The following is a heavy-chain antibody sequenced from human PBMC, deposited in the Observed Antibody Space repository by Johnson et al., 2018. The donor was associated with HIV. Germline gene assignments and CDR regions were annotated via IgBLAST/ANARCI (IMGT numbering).Heavy chain of an antibody. CDR2: TKQDGSEK. CDR3: AKDREIHSSGWYKGSAFDI. CDR1: GFTVSSNY. D-gene: IGHD6-19*01. V-gene: IGHV3-7*01. Sequence: VQLVESGGGLVKPGGSLRLSCAASGFTVSSNYMSWVRQAPGKGLEWVANTKQDGSEKYYVDSVKGRFTISRDNAKNSRYLHMNSLRAEDTDLYSCAKDREIHSSGWYKGSAFDIWGQGTMVTVSS. J-gene: IGHJ3*02.